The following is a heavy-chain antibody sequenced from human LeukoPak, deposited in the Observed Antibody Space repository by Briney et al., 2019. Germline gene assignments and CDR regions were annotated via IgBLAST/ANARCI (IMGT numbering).Heavy chain of an antibody. Sequence: GASVKVSCKVSGYTLTELSMHWVRQAPGKGLEWMGLVDPEDGETIYAEKFQGRVTITADTSTDTAYMELSSLRSEDTAVYYCATVYYYGSGSYYKEIFDYWGQGTLVTVSS. J-gene: IGHJ4*02. CDR3: ATVYYYGSGSYYKEIFDY. V-gene: IGHV1-24*01. CDR1: GYTLTELS. CDR2: VDPEDGET. D-gene: IGHD3-10*01.